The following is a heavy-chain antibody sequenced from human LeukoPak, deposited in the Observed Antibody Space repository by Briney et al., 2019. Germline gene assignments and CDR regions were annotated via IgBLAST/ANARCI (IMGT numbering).Heavy chain of an antibody. Sequence: GGSLRLSCAASRFTFNSYAMSWVRQAPGKGLEWVSVIGGSNGITFYVGPVKGRFTISRDSSKDTLYLQMNSLRAEDTAVYYCARNENSGWGYFDYWGQGTLVTVSS. D-gene: IGHD5-12*01. J-gene: IGHJ4*02. CDR1: RFTFNSYA. V-gene: IGHV3-23*01. CDR3: ARNENSGWGYFDY. CDR2: IGGSNGIT.